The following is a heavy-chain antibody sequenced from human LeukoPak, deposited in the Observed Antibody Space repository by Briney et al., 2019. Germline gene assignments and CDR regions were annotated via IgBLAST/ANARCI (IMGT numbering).Heavy chain of an antibody. CDR1: GFTFSSYA. CDR3: AKEAYYYDSSGYYYANAFDI. V-gene: IGHV3-23*01. CDR2: ISGSGGST. Sequence: PGASLRLSCAASGFTFSSYAMSWVRQAPGKGLEWVSAISGSGGSTYYADSVKGRFTISRDNAKNTLYLQMNSLRAEDTAVYYCAKEAYYYDSSGYYYANAFDIWGQGTMVTVSS. J-gene: IGHJ3*02. D-gene: IGHD3-22*01.